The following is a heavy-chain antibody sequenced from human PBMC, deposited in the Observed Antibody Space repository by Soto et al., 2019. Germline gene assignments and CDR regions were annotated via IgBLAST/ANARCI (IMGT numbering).Heavy chain of an antibody. V-gene: IGHV3-74*01. D-gene: IGHD3-3*01. CDR1: GFTFSSYA. J-gene: IGHJ5*02. CDR2: INSDGSST. CDR3: AREVMEGYDFWSGYYTGNWFDP. Sequence: GGSLRLSCAASGFTFSSYAMSWVRQAPGKGLEWVSRINSDGSSTSYADSVKGRFTISRDNAKNTLYLQMNSLRAEDTAVYYCAREVMEGYDFWSGYYTGNWFDPWGQGTLVTVSS.